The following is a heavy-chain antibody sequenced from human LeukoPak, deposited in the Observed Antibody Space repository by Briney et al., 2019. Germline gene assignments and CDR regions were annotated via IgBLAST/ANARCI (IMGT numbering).Heavy chain of an antibody. CDR2: TYYRSKWYN. V-gene: IGHV6-1*01. D-gene: IGHD3-10*01. CDR1: GDSVSSNSAA. J-gene: IGHJ4*02. Sequence: SQTLSLTCAISGDSVSSNSAAWNWIRQSPSRGLEWLGRTYYRSKWYNDYAVSVKSRITINPDTSKNQFSLQLNSVTPEDTAVYYCARENGGRYGSGSYPYYFDYWGQGTLVTVSS. CDR3: ARENGGRYGSGSYPYYFDY.